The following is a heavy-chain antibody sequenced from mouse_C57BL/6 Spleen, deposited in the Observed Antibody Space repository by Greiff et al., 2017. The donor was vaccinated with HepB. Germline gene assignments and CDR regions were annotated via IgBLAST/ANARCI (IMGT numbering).Heavy chain of an antibody. Sequence: VQLQQSGAELVKPGASVKLSCKASGYTFTSYWMHWVKQRPGQGLEWIGMIHPNSGSTNYNEKFKSKATLTVDKSSSTAYMQLSSLTSEDSAVYYCARADPYDGYYAWFAYWGQGTLVTVSA. J-gene: IGHJ3*01. CDR3: ARADPYDGYYAWFAY. CDR1: GYTFTSYW. D-gene: IGHD2-3*01. V-gene: IGHV1-64*01. CDR2: IHPNSGST.